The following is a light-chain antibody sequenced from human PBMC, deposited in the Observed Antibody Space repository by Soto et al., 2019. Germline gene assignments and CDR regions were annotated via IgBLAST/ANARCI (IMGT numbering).Light chain of an antibody. Sequence: DIQMPESPSSLSASVGDRVTITCRASQSISRHFNWYQQKPGKAPKLLIYAASTLQSGVPSRFSGSGTGTEYTLTISSLQPEDFATYACQQTYSTPYTFGQGTRLEIK. CDR3: QQTYSTPYT. CDR2: AAS. V-gene: IGKV1-39*01. J-gene: IGKJ5*01. CDR1: QSISRH.